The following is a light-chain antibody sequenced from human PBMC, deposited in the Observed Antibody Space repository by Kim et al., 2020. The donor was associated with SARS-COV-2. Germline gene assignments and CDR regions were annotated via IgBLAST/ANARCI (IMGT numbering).Light chain of an antibody. V-gene: IGKV1-9*01. CDR3: QQLHTYPLT. Sequence: DIQLTQSPSFLSASVGDRVTITCRASQAISSYLAWYQQNPGKAPRLLISGASMLQSGVPSRFSGSRSETEFTLTISSLQPEDFATYYCQQLHTYPLTFGGGTKLEI. CDR1: QAISSY. J-gene: IGKJ4*01. CDR2: GAS.